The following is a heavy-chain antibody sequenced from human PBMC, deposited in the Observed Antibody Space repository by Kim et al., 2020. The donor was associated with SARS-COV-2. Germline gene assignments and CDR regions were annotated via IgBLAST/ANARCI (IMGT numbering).Heavy chain of an antibody. CDR2: MSGSGGDT. V-gene: IGHV3-23*01. CDR1: GFTISSHA. D-gene: IGHD1-26*01. Sequence: GGSLRLSCAASGFTISSHAMSWVRQAPGRGLEWVSSMSGSGGDTYYADSVKGRFTFSRDSSKNTLFLQMNSLRAEDTALYYCAKSGRLNWFDTWGQGTL. J-gene: IGHJ5*02. CDR3: AKSGRLNWFDT.